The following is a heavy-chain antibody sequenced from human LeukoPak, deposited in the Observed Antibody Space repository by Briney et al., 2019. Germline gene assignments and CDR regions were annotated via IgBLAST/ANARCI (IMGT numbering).Heavy chain of an antibody. D-gene: IGHD2-21*02. CDR2: ISGSGGST. CDR1: GFTFSSYE. J-gene: IGHJ3*02. CDR3: AKDVKVVVTEAFDI. V-gene: IGHV3-23*01. Sequence: PGGSLRLSCAASGFTFSSYEMNWVRQAPGKGLEWVSAISGSGGSTYYADSVKGRFTISRDNSKNTLCLQMNSLRAEDTAVYYCAKDVKVVVTEAFDIWGQGTMVTVSS.